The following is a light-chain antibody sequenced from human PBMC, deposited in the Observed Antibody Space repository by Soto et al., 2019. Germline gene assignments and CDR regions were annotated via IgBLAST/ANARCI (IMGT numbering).Light chain of an antibody. CDR2: EVS. CDR1: SSDFGGYRY. J-gene: IGLJ1*01. V-gene: IGLV2-14*01. Sequence: QSVLTQPASVSGSPGQPITISCTGTSSDFGGYRYVYWYQQHPGKAPKLMIYEVSNRTSGVSNRFSGSKSVNTTSLTISGLQAEDEADYYCSSYSSSSTLYVFGTGTKLTV. CDR3: SSYSSSSTLYV.